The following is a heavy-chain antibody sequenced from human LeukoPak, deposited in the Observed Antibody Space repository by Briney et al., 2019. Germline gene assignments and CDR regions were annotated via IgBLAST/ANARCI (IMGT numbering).Heavy chain of an antibody. D-gene: IGHD3-10*01. Sequence: PSETLSLTCAVSGYSISSGYYWGWIRQPPGKGLEWIGSIYHSGSTYYNPSLKSRVTIPVDTSKNQFSLKLSSVTAADTAVYYCARSPVLGFGEPTPSWFDPWGQGTLVTVSS. CDR3: ARSPVLGFGEPTPSWFDP. CDR2: IYHSGST. V-gene: IGHV4-38-2*01. CDR1: GYSISSGYY. J-gene: IGHJ5*02.